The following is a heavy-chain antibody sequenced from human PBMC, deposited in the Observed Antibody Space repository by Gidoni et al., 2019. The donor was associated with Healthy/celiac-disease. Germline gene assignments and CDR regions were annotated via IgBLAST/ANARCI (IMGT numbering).Heavy chain of an antibody. CDR2: IYTSGST. CDR1: GGSISSGRYY. J-gene: IGHJ6*04. Sequence: QVQLQESGPGLVKPSQTLSLTCTVSGGSISSGRYYWSWIRQPAGKGLEWIGRIYTSGSTNYNPTLKSRVTISVDTSKNQFSLKLSSVTAADTAVYYCARDHMDVWGKGTTVTVSA. V-gene: IGHV4-61*02. CDR3: ARDHMDV.